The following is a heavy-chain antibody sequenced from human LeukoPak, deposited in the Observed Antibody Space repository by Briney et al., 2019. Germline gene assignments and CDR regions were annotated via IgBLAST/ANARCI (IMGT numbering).Heavy chain of an antibody. CDR2: IYHSGST. D-gene: IGHD3-10*01. CDR1: GGSISSGGYS. Sequence: PSETLSLTCAVSGGSISSGGYSWSWIRQPPGKGLEWIGYIYHSGSTYYNPPLKSRVTISVDRSKNQFSLKLSSVTAADTAVYYCARGGTMVRGVIIRQFDYWGRGTLVTVSS. J-gene: IGHJ4*02. V-gene: IGHV4-30-2*01. CDR3: ARGGTMVRGVIIRQFDY.